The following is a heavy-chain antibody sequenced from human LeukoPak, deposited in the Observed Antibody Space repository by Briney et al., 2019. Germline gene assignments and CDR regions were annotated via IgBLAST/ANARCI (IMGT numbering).Heavy chain of an antibody. CDR2: IRSSGDTT. J-gene: IGHJ4*02. D-gene: IGHD3-10*01. CDR3: AKGYYASGSSLSAFDY. CDR1: GFTFSDYA. V-gene: IGHV3-23*01. Sequence: GGSLRLSCAASGFTFSDYAMDWVRRAPGKGLEWVSVIRSSGDTTYYADFVKGRFTISRDNSKNTLYLQMNSLRAEDTAVYYCAKGYYASGSSLSAFDYWGQGTLVTVSS.